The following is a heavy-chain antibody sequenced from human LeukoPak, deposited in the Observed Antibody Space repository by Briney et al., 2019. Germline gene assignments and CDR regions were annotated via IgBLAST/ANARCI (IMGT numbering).Heavy chain of an antibody. Sequence: GSLRLSFAASGFTFSSYAMSWVRQAPGKGLEWVSAISGSGGSTYYADSVKGRFTISRDNSKNTLYLQMNSLRAEDTAVYYCAKDAEYSSGWYHFDYWGQGTLVTVSS. D-gene: IGHD6-19*01. CDR1: GFTFSSYA. CDR2: ISGSGGST. V-gene: IGHV3-23*01. CDR3: AKDAEYSSGWYHFDY. J-gene: IGHJ4*02.